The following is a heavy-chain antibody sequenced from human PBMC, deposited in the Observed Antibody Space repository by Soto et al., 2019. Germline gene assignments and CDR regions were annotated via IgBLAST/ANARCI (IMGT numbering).Heavy chain of an antibody. V-gene: IGHV4-31*03. CDR1: GGSISSGGYY. D-gene: IGHD3-10*01. Sequence: SDTLSLTCTVSGGSISSGGYYWCWIRQHPWKGLEWIGYIYYSGSTYYNPSLKSRVTISVDTSKNQFSLKLSSVTAADTAVYYCAREVVTMVRGANYYYGMDVWGQGXTVTVYS. J-gene: IGHJ6*02. CDR2: IYYSGST. CDR3: AREVVTMVRGANYYYGMDV.